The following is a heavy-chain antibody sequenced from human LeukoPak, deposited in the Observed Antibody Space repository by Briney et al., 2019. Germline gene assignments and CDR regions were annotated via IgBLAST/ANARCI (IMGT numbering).Heavy chain of an antibody. CDR1: GGSISSSSYY. D-gene: IGHD1-26*01. CDR2: IYYSGST. J-gene: IGHJ4*02. CDR3: ARDESGSYSLDY. V-gene: IGHV4-39*02. Sequence: KPSETLSLTCTVSGGSISSSSYYWGWIRQPPGKGLEWIGSIYYSGSTYYNPSLKSRVTISVDTSKNQFSLKLSSVTAADTAVYYCARDESGSYSLDYWGQGTLVTVSS.